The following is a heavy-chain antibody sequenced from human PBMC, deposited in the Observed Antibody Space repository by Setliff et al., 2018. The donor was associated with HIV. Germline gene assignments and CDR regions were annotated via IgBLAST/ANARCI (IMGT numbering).Heavy chain of an antibody. V-gene: IGHV1-69*02. CDR2: IIPILDIR. CDR3: ATSYGSGVAPFDY. J-gene: IGHJ4*02. D-gene: IGHD3-10*01. Sequence: SVKVSCKASGYTFTGNYIHWVRQAPGQGLEWMGRIIPILDIRSYAQKFQGRVTITADKSTNTAYLRLSGLTSDDTAIYYCATSYGSGVAPFDYWGQGTLVTVSS. CDR1: GYTFTGNY.